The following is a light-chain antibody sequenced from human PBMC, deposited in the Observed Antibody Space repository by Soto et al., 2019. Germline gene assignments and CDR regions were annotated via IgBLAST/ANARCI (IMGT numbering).Light chain of an antibody. V-gene: IGLV2-14*01. CDR3: SSYTNTFPRV. CDR1: SSDVGGYQY. J-gene: IGLJ3*02. CDR2: DVT. Sequence: QSALTQPASVSGSPGQSITISCTGTSSDVGGYQYVSWYQQHPGKAPKLMIYDVTNRPSGVSDRFSGSKSGNTASLTISGLQAEDEAAYYCSSYTNTFPRVFGGGTKLTVL.